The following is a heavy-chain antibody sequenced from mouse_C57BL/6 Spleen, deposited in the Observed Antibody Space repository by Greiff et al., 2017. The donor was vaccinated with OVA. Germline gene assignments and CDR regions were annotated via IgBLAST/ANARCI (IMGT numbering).Heavy chain of an antibody. CDR1: GYTFTNYW. J-gene: IGHJ4*01. D-gene: IGHD2-1*01. V-gene: IGHV1-63*01. Sequence: LQESGAELVRPGTSVKMSCKASGYTFTNYWIGWAKQRPGHGLEWIGDIYPGGGYTNYNEKFKGKATLTADKSSSTAYMQFSSLTSEDSAIYYCAREGYGNPYYAMDYWGQGTSVTVSS. CDR2: IYPGGGYT. CDR3: AREGYGNPYYAMDY.